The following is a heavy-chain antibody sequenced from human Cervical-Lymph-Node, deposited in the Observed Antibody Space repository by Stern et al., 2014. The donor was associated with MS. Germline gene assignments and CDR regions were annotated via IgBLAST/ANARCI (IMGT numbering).Heavy chain of an antibody. J-gene: IGHJ4*02. CDR2: IFPGASDT. CDR1: GYTFTDYW. V-gene: IGHV5-51*01. CDR3: ARPHSPSWSYYFDF. D-gene: IGHD6-13*01. Sequence: VQLVQSGAEVRKPGQSLTISCNISGYTFTDYWIAWVRQMPGKGLEWMGAIFPGASDTSYSPSFQGHVTISVDTSINTAYLQWSDLRASDTAMYYCARPHSPSWSYYFDFWGQGTLVAVSS.